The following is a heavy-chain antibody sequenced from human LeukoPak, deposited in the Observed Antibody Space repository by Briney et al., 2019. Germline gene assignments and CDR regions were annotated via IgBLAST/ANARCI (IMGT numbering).Heavy chain of an antibody. CDR1: GFTSSSYS. D-gene: IGHD6-13*01. J-gene: IGHJ6*02. V-gene: IGHV3-21*01. CDR3: ASRLIAAAGIHYGMDV. Sequence: GGSLRLSCAASGFTSSSYSMNWVRQAPGKGLEWVSSISSSSSYIYYADSVKGRFTISRDNAKNSLYLQMNSLRAEDTAVYYCASRLIAAAGIHYGMDVWGQGTTVTVSS. CDR2: ISSSSSYI.